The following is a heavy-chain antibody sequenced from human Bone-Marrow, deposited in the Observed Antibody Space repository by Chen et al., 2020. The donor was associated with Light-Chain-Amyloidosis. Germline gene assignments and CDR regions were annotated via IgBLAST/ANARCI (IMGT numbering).Heavy chain of an antibody. CDR1: EFTFSSYG. V-gene: IGHV3-30*18. CDR3: AKARLYSGSYWGIVDY. D-gene: IGHD1-26*01. CDR2: ISYDANRD. J-gene: IGHJ4*02. Sequence: VRVVESGGGLVQPGGSLRLSCAASEFTFSSYGIFWVRQAPGKGLEWVALISYDANRDFYADSVKGRFTVSRDNSKNTLYLQMNSLRIEDTAVYYCAKARLYSGSYWGIVDYWGQGTLVTVSS.